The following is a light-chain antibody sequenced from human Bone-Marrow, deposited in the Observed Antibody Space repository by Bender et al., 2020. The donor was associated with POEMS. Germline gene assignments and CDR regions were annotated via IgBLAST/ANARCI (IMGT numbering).Light chain of an antibody. Sequence: QSALTQPASVSGSPGQSITISCTGTSSDVGGYNLVSWYQQHPGKAPKLVISTVSKRPSGVPDRFSGSKSGNTASLTVSGLQAEDEADYFCCSYTGSTTLWVFGGGTKLTVL. CDR3: CSYTGSTTLWV. CDR2: TVS. CDR1: SSDVGGYNL. V-gene: IGLV2-14*02. J-gene: IGLJ3*02.